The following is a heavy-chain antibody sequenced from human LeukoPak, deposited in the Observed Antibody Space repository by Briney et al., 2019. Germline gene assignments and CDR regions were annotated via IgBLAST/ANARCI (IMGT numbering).Heavy chain of an antibody. J-gene: IGHJ4*02. CDR1: GFTFSTYW. CDR3: GRELDGSVDY. V-gene: IGHV3-7*01. CDR2: IQQDGIKK. D-gene: IGHD3-10*01. Sequence: GGSLRLSCAASGFTFSTYWMSWVRKAPGKGLEWVANIQQDGIKKYYVDSVEGRFTISRENAKNSLFLQMSSLRADDTAVYYCGRELDGSVDYWGQGTLVTVSS.